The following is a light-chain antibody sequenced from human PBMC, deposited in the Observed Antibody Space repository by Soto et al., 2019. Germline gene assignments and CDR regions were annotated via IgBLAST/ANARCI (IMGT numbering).Light chain of an antibody. V-gene: IGKV1-39*01. CDR2: GAS. CDR3: QQAYIKPYT. Sequence: DIQVTQSPVSLSASVGDRVTITCRTSQGISTYLNWYQQKAGDAPRLLISGASALENGVPSRFTGTGSGAFFTLTSNRLRPEDFATYYCQQAYIKPYTFGQGT. J-gene: IGKJ2*01. CDR1: QGISTY.